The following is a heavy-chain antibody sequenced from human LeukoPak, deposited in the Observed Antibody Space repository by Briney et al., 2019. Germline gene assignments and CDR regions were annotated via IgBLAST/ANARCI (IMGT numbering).Heavy chain of an antibody. CDR3: ARDPPMAGTPSLDS. CDR1: GYNFTDFY. Sequence: ASVKVSCKTSGYNFTDFYIHWVRQAPGQGLEWMGLIKPNSGVTKYAEKFRGRVTMTTETSMSTAFMELSRLRSDDTADYYCARDPPMAGTPSLDSWGQGTPVIVSS. CDR2: IKPNSGVT. J-gene: IGHJ5*01. D-gene: IGHD1-14*01. V-gene: IGHV1-2*02.